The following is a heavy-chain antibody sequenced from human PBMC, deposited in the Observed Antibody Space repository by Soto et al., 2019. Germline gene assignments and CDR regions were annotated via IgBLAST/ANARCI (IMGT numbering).Heavy chain of an antibody. J-gene: IGHJ4*02. V-gene: IGHV1-46*01. CDR3: ARAGGYSYGYDY. CDR2: INPSGGST. D-gene: IGHD5-18*01. Sequence: QVQLVQSGAEVKKPGASVKVSCKASGYTFTSYYMHWVRQAPGQGLEWMGIINPSGGSTSYAQKFQCRVTMPSDTSTSTVYMELSSLRSEDTAVYYCARAGGYSYGYDYWGQGTPVTVSS. CDR1: GYTFTSYY.